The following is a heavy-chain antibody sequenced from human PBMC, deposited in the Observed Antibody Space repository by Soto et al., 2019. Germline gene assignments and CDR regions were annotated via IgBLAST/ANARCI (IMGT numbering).Heavy chain of an antibody. Sequence: GVSLRLSCAASGFTFSSYAMHWVRQAPGKGLEWVAVISYDGSNKYYADSVRGRFTISRDNSKNTLYLQMNSLRAEDTAVYYCASFEVESDMQLWLRPHIDVWGQGTTVTVSS. J-gene: IGHJ6*02. D-gene: IGHD5-18*01. V-gene: IGHV3-30-3*01. CDR2: ISYDGSNK. CDR1: GFTFSSYA. CDR3: ASFEVESDMQLWLRPHIDV.